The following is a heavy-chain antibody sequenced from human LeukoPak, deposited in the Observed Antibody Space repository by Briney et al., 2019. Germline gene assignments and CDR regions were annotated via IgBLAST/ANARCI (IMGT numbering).Heavy chain of an antibody. Sequence: SQTLSLTCTVSGGSISSGDYYWSWIRQPPGKGLEWIGYIYYSGSTYYNPSLKSRVTISVDTSKNQFSLKLSSVTAADTAVYYCARGFLSPRDQDLDPWGRGTLVTVSS. CDR1: GGSISSGDYY. CDR2: IYYSGST. CDR3: ARGFLSPRDQDLDP. V-gene: IGHV4-30-4*01. J-gene: IGHJ5*02. D-gene: IGHD2/OR15-2a*01.